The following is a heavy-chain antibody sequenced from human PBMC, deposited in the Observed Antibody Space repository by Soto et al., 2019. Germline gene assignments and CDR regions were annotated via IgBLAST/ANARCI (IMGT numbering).Heavy chain of an antibody. CDR2: INSDGSST. CDR1: GFTFSSYW. CDR3: ARAYSSGWYQGARRHYFDY. J-gene: IGHJ4*02. D-gene: IGHD6-19*01. Sequence: EVQLVESGGGLVQPGGSLRLSCAASGFTFSSYWMHWVRQAPGKGLVWVSRINSDGSSTSYADSVKGRFTISRDNAKNTRYLQMNSRRAEDTAVYYCARAYSSGWYQGARRHYFDYWGQGTLVTVSS. V-gene: IGHV3-74*01.